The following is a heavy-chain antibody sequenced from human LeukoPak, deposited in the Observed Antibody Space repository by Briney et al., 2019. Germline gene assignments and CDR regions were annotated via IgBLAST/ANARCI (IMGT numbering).Heavy chain of an antibody. CDR1: GGAIASGGYS. CDR2: IYYSGST. V-gene: IGHV4-61*08. J-gene: IGHJ4*02. Sequence: PSETLSLTCTVSGGAIASGGYSWNWIRQPPGKGLEWIGYIYYSGSTNYNPSLKSRVAISVDTSKNQFSLKLSSVTAADTAVYYCARRQGWLSFDYWGQGTLVTVSS. D-gene: IGHD6-19*01. CDR3: ARRQGWLSFDY.